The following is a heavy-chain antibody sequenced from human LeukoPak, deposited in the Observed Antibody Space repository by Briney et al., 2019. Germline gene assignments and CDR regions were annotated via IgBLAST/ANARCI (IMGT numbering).Heavy chain of an antibody. CDR1: GGTFSSYA. CDR2: IIPILGIA. D-gene: IGHD1-7*01. V-gene: IGHV1-69*04. CDR3: ARRGALGGIDWNSGDY. Sequence: SVKVSCKASGGTFSSYAISWVRQAPGQGLEWMGRIIPILGIANYAQKFQGRVTITADKSTSTAYMELSSLRSEDTAVYYCARRGALGGIDWNSGDYWGQGTLVTVSS. J-gene: IGHJ4*02.